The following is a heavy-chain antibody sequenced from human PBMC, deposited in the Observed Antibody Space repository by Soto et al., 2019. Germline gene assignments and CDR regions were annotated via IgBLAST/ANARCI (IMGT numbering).Heavy chain of an antibody. J-gene: IGHJ4*02. CDR1: GFTFSSYA. Sequence: RGSLRLSCSASGFTFSSYALHWVRQAPGKGLEYVSAISSNGGSTYYADSVKGRFTISRDNSKNTLYLHMSSLRAEDTAVYYCVKDRPETYHVGYYFDYWGQGTLVTVSS. D-gene: IGHD1-26*01. CDR2: ISSNGGST. V-gene: IGHV3-64D*06. CDR3: VKDRPETYHVGYYFDY.